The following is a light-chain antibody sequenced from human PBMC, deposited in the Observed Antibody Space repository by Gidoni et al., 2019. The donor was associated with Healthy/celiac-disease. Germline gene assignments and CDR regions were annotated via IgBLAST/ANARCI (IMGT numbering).Light chain of an antibody. CDR2: DAS. Sequence: EIVLTQSPATLSLSPGERATLSCRASQSVSSYLAWYQQKPGQAPRLLSYDASNRATGILARFSGSGSGTDFTLTISSLEPEDFAVYYCQQRSNWPPGGLTFGGXTKVEIK. J-gene: IGKJ4*01. CDR3: QQRSNWPPGGLT. CDR1: QSVSSY. V-gene: IGKV3-11*01.